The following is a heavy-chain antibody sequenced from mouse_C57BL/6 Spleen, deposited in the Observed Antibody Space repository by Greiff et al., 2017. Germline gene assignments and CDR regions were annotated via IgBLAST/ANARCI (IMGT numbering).Heavy chain of an antibody. J-gene: IGHJ2*01. CDR3: AKEGYRISSYYFEA. Sequence: QVQLKESGPGLVQPSQSLSITCTVSGFSLTSYGVHWVRQSPGKGLEWLGVIWRGGSTDYNAAFMSRLSITKDNSKSQVFFKMNSLHADDTAIYYCAKEGYRISSYYFEAWGKGTTLTVS. V-gene: IGHV2-5*01. D-gene: IGHD3-1*01. CDR2: IWRGGST. CDR1: GFSLTSYG.